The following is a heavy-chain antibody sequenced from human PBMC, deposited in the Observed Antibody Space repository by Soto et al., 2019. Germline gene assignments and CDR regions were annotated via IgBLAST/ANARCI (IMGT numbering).Heavy chain of an antibody. D-gene: IGHD1-26*01. V-gene: IGHV3-30*18. CDR3: AKDVVVGATTGLGDYYYYYGMDV. J-gene: IGHJ6*02. Sequence: QVQLVVSGGGVVQPGRSLRLSCAASGFTFSSYGMHWVRQAPGKGLEWVAVISYDGSNKYYADSVKGRFTISRDNSKNTLYLQMNSLRAEDTAVYYCAKDVVVGATTGLGDYYYYYGMDVWGQGTTVTVSS. CDR1: GFTFSSYG. CDR2: ISYDGSNK.